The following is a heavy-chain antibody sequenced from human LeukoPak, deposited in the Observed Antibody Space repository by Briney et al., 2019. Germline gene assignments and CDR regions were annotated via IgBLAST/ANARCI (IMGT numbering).Heavy chain of an antibody. D-gene: IGHD3-16*01. CDR1: GFTFSSYA. CDR3: AKYYVDRSVRPAYYFDY. CDR2: ISGSGGST. J-gene: IGHJ4*02. Sequence: RGSLRLSCAASGFTFSSYAMSWVRQAPGKGLEWVSAISGSGGSTYYADSVKGRFTISRDNSKNTLYLQMNSLRAEDTAVYYCAKYYVDRSVRPAYYFDYWGQGTLITVSS. V-gene: IGHV3-23*01.